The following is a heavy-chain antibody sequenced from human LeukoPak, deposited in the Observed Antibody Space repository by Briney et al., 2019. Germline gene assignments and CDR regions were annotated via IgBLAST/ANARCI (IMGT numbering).Heavy chain of an antibody. J-gene: IGHJ6*02. CDR1: AGSISSSSYY. D-gene: IGHD3-22*01. V-gene: IGHV4-39*01. CDR2: MYYSGST. CDR3: ARHASDSSGFYNYYGMDV. Sequence: SETLSLTCTVSAGSISSSSYYWAWIRQPPGKGLEWIGSMYYSGSTNYNPSLKSRVTISADTSKSQFFLKVSSVTAADTAVYYCARHASDSSGFYNYYGMDVWGQGTTVTVSS.